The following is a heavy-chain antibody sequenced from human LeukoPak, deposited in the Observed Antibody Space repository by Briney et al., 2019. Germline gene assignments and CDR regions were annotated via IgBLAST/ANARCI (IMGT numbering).Heavy chain of an antibody. J-gene: IGHJ4*02. Sequence: PGGSLRLSCAAPGFTVSNNYMSWVRQAPGKGLEWVSVIYSGGTTYYTDSVKGRFTISRDKFKNTLYLQMNSLRAEDTAVYYCARDGCSTTSCYADWGQGTLVTVSS. CDR2: IYSGGTT. CDR3: ARDGCSTTSCYAD. D-gene: IGHD2-2*01. CDR1: GFTVSNNY. V-gene: IGHV3-53*01.